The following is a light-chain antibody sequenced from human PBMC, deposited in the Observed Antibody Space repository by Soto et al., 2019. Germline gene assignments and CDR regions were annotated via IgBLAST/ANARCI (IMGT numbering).Light chain of an antibody. Sequence: QSALTQPASVSGSPGQSITISCTGTSSDVGGYNSVSWSQQHPGKAPKLMIYEVSNRPSGVSNRFSGSKSGNTASLTISGLQAEDEAEYSCSSYTSSSTLVFGTGTKLTVL. CDR3: SSYTSSSTLV. J-gene: IGLJ1*01. V-gene: IGLV2-14*01. CDR2: EVS. CDR1: SSDVGGYNS.